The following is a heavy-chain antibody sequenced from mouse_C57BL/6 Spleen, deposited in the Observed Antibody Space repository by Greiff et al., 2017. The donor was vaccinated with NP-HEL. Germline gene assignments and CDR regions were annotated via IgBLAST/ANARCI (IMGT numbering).Heavy chain of an antibody. J-gene: IGHJ4*01. CDR3: ARDRNYGGMDY. V-gene: IGHV5-16*01. D-gene: IGHD2-1*01. CDR2: INYDGSST. Sequence: DVKLVESEGGLVQPGSSMKLSCTASGFTFSDYYMAWVRQVPEKGLEWVANINYDGSSTYYLDSLKSRFIISRDNAKNILYLQMSSLKSEDTATYYCARDRNYGGMDYWGQGTSVTVSS. CDR1: GFTFSDYY.